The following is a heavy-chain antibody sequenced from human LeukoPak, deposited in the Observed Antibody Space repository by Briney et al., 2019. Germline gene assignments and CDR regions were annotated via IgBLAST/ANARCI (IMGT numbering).Heavy chain of an antibody. CDR2: IKQDGSEK. CDR1: GFTFSSYW. CDR3: ARDLIAVVGAGSLDY. J-gene: IGHJ4*02. Sequence: GGSLRLSCAASGFTFSSYWMSWVRQAPGKGLEWVANIKQDGSEKYYVDSVKGRFTISRDNAKNSLYLQMNSLRAEDTAVYYCARDLIAVVGAGSLDYWGQGTLVTVSS. V-gene: IGHV3-7*03. D-gene: IGHD6-19*01.